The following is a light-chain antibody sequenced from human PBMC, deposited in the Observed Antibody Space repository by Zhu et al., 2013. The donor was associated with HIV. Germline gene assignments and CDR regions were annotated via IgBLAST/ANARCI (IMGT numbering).Light chain of an antibody. CDR2: DAF. Sequence: EIVLTQSPATLSLSPGERATLSCRASQSVTGSYLAWYQQIPGQAPRLLIYDAFNRATGIPARFSGSGSETDFTLTISSLEPEDFTVYYCQQRGNWPPYTFGQGTKLEIK. V-gene: IGKV3-11*01. CDR3: QQRGNWPPYT. J-gene: IGKJ2*01. CDR1: QSVTGSY.